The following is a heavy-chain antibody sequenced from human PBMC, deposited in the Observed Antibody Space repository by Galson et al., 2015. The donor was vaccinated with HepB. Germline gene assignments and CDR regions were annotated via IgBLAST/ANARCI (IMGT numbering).Heavy chain of an antibody. D-gene: IGHD3-3*01. CDR3: ARHTIFGRRNWFDP. J-gene: IGHJ5*02. Sequence: SLRLSCAASGFTVSSNYMSWVRQAPGKGLKWVSVIYSGGSTYYADSVKGRFTISRDNSKNTLYLQMNSLRAEDTAVYYCARHTIFGRRNWFDPWGQGTLVTVSS. V-gene: IGHV3-66*04. CDR2: IYSGGST. CDR1: GFTVSSNY.